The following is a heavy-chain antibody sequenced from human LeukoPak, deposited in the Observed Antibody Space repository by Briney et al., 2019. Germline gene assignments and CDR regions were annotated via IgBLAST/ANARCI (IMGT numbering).Heavy chain of an antibody. D-gene: IGHD4-17*01. CDR2: INSDGSST. Sequence: PSGGSLRLSCAASGFTFSSYWMHWVRQAPGKGLVWVSRINSDGSSTRYADSVKGRFTISRDNAKNTLYLQMNSLRAEDTAVYYCAREQLPYGDYAGYFDLWGRGTLVTVSS. V-gene: IGHV3-74*01. J-gene: IGHJ2*01. CDR3: AREQLPYGDYAGYFDL. CDR1: GFTFSSYW.